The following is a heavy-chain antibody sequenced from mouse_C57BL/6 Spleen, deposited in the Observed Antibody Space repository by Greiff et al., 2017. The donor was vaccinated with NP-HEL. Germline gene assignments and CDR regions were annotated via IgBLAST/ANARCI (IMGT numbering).Heavy chain of an antibody. CDR2: IDPSDSYT. CDR3: ARVWSYYFDY. J-gene: IGHJ2*01. CDR1: GYTFTSYW. Sequence: QVQLQQPGAELVKPGASVKLSCKASGYTFTSYWMQWVKQRPGQGLEWIGEIDPSDSYTNYNQKFKGKATLTVDTSSSTAYMQLSSLTSEDSAVYYCARVWSYYFDYWGQGTT. D-gene: IGHD2-10*02. V-gene: IGHV1-50*01.